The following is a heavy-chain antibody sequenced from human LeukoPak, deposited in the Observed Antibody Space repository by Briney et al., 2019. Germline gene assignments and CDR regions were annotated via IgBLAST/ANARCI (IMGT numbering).Heavy chain of an antibody. CDR1: GFSFSIYG. CDR3: AKYGKEYQLLRGYDSYDMDV. CDR2: ISYEGSNK. Sequence: GGSLRLSCAASGFSFSIYGMHWVRQAPGKGLEWVAVISYEGSNKYYADSVKGRFAISRDNSKNTLYLQMNSLRAEDTAVYYCAKYGKEYQLLRGYDSYDMDVWGQGTTVTVSS. J-gene: IGHJ6*02. D-gene: IGHD2-2*01. V-gene: IGHV3-30*18.